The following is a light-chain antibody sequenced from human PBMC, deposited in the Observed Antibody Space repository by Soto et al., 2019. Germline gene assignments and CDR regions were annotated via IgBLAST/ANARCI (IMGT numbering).Light chain of an antibody. CDR3: QQSYSTPIT. CDR2: GAS. V-gene: IGKV1-39*01. CDR1: QPISSY. J-gene: IGKJ5*01. Sequence: DIQMTQSPSSLSASVGDRVTITCRASQPISSYLNWYQQKPGKAPKLLIYGASTLQSGVPSRFTGSGSGTDFTLTISSLQPEDFATYYCQQSYSTPITFGQGTRL.